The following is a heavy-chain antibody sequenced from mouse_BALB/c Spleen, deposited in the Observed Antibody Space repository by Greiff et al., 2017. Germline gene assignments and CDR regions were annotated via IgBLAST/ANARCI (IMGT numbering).Heavy chain of an antibody. V-gene: IGHV1-69*02. J-gene: IGHJ4*01. CDR2: IYPSDSYT. CDR1: GYTFTSYW. Sequence: QVQLQQSGAELVRPGASVKLSCKASGYTFTSYWINWVKQRPGQGLEWIGNIYPSDSYTNYNQKFKDKATLTVDKSSSTAYMQLSSPTSEDSAVYYCTGMDYWGQGTSVTVSS. CDR3: TGMDY.